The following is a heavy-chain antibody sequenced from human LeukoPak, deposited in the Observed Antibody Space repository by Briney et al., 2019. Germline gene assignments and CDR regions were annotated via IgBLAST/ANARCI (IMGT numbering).Heavy chain of an antibody. CDR1: GGSISSYY. CDR2: IYYSGST. J-gene: IGHJ4*02. D-gene: IGHD5-18*01. CDR3: ARAIRRGTASYGRNYFDY. Sequence: SETLSLTCTVSGGSISSYYWSWIRQPPGKGLEWIGYIYYSGSTNYNPSLKSRVTISVDTSKNQFSLKLSSVTAADTAVYYCARAIRRGTASYGRNYFDYWGQGTLVTVSS. V-gene: IGHV4-59*12.